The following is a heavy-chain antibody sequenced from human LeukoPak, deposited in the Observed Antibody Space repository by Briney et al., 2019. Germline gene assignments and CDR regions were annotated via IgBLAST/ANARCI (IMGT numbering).Heavy chain of an antibody. CDR1: GFTFSSHW. CDR2: INGDETST. J-gene: IGHJ4*02. CDR3: AKDEYRDNSGPDY. Sequence: PGGSLRLSCAASGFTFSSHWMHWARQAPGKGLVWVSRINGDETSTAYADSVKGRFTISRDNSKNTLYLQMNSLRAEDTDVYYCAKDEYRDNSGPDYWGQGTLVTVSS. D-gene: IGHD3-22*01. V-gene: IGHV3-74*01.